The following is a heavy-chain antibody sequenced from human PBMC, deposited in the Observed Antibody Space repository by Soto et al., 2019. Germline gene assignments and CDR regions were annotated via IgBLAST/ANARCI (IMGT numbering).Heavy chain of an antibody. CDR2: INAGNGNT. D-gene: IGHD6-19*01. J-gene: IGHJ4*02. CDR3: AKDRTPNIAVAGLFDS. V-gene: IGHV1-3*01. CDR1: GNTFTSYA. Sequence: QVQLVQSGAEVKKPGASVKVSCKASGNTFTSYAVHWVRQAPGQRLEWMGWINAGNGNTKYSQKFQGRVTITRDTSASTVYMEVSSLISEDTAVYYCAKDRTPNIAVAGLFDSWGQGALVTVSS.